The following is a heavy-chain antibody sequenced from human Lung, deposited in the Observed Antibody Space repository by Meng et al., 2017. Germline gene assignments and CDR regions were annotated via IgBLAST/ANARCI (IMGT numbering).Heavy chain of an antibody. CDR1: GFTCSNYA. J-gene: IGHJ4*02. CDR2: TAATDGGT. CDR3: ARGTRVSCTGVICYPFDF. V-gene: IGHV3-23*04. Sequence: EVQLVESGGGLGQPGGALSISGAASGFTCSNYAMRGVRQAPEKGLECVSATAATDGGTYHAASVRGRFTISRDNSKNTLSLQMNSLRADDTAIYYCARGTRVSCTGVICYPFDFWGQGTLVTVSS. D-gene: IGHD2-8*02.